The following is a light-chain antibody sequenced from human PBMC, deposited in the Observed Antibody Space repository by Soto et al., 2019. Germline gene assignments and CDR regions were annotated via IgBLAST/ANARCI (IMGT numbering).Light chain of an antibody. J-gene: IGLJ2*01. V-gene: IGLV1-44*01. Sequence: QSVLTQPPSTSGTPGQRVTVSCSGSSSNIGSNTVHWYQQIPGTAPKLLIYTNNQRSSGVSDRFSGSKSDTSASLVISGLQSVDEADYYCATWDNGLTGVVFGGGTKVTVL. CDR3: ATWDNGLTGVV. CDR2: TNN. CDR1: SSNIGSNT.